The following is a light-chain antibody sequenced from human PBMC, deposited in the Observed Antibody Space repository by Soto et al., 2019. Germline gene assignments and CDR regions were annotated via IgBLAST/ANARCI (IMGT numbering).Light chain of an antibody. V-gene: IGKV1-5*03. Sequence: DIRITQSLSTLSASVGDRVAITCRASDNIVHWVAWYQQKPGKAPKLLIYKAANLADEVPSRFAGSGSGTDFTLTITRLQPDDFATYYCQHYNSFSRTFGQGTKVDIK. J-gene: IGKJ1*01. CDR2: KAA. CDR3: QHYNSFSRT. CDR1: DNIVHW.